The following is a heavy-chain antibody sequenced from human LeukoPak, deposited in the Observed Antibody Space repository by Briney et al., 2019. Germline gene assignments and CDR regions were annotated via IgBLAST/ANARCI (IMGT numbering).Heavy chain of an antibody. D-gene: IGHD6-6*01. V-gene: IGHV3-7*05. CDR1: GFTFSSYW. CDR3: ARDPYSSSWSYEMDV. J-gene: IGHJ6*02. Sequence: GGSLTLSCAASGFTFSSYWMSWVRQTPGKGLEWVGNIKEDGSEKEYVDSLKGRFTISRDNAKNSLYLQMNNLRAEDTAVYYCARDPYSSSWSYEMDVWGQGTTVTVSS. CDR2: IKEDGSEK.